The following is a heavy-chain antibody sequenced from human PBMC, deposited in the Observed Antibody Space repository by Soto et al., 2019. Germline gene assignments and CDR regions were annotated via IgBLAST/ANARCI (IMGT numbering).Heavy chain of an antibody. V-gene: IGHV3-33*01. J-gene: IGHJ6*02. D-gene: IGHD4-17*01. CDR1: GFAFSDYG. CDR3: ARRRSTVTTPWFYHGMDV. Sequence: GGSLRLSCTASGFAFSDYGMHWVRQAPGKGLEWVAIIFYDGSHKYYADSVKGRFTIPRDNSRNTVELQMNSLRAEDTATYFCARRRSTVTTPWFYHGMDVWGRGTTVTVSS. CDR2: IFYDGSHK.